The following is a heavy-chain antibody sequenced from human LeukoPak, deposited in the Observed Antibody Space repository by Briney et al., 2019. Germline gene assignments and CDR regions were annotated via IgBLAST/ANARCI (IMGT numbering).Heavy chain of an antibody. J-gene: IGHJ6*02. Sequence: GGSLRLSCVVSGFTFKDYWMTWVRQAPGKGLDWVATIKEDGSETYYVDSVKGRFTLSRDNVKNLLFLQMNSLRAEDTALYYCARGHYAMDVWGQGTSVTVSS. D-gene: IGHD3-16*01. CDR1: GFTFKDYW. V-gene: IGHV3-7*05. CDR2: IKEDGSET. CDR3: ARGHYAMDV.